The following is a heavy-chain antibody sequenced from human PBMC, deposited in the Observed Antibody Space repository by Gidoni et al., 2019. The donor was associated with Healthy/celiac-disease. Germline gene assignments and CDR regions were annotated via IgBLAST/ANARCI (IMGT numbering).Heavy chain of an antibody. V-gene: IGHV1-24*01. Sequence: QAQLVQSGAEVKTPGASVKVPCKVSGSTLTELSMHWVPQAPGKGLEWMGGFDPEDGGTIYAQKFQGRVTMTEDTSTDTAYMELSSLGSEDTAVYYCATTVTGDDAFDIWGQGTMVTVSS. D-gene: IGHD7-27*01. CDR3: ATTVTGDDAFDI. CDR1: GSTLTELS. CDR2: FDPEDGGT. J-gene: IGHJ3*02.